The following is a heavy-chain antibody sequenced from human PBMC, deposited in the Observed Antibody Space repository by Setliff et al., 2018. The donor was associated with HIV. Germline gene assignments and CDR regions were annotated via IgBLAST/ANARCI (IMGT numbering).Heavy chain of an antibody. CDR3: ARDRGYRYGYADS. CDR1: GYTFTSYT. D-gene: IGHD5-18*01. J-gene: IGHJ4*02. Sequence: ASVKVSCKASGYTFTSYTIHWVRQAPGQGLEWMGWIHTNTGTPTYAQGFTGRFVFSLDTSVSTPYLQISSLRPEDTALYYCARDRGYRYGYADSWGQGTLVTVSS. V-gene: IGHV7-4-1*02. CDR2: IHTNTGTP.